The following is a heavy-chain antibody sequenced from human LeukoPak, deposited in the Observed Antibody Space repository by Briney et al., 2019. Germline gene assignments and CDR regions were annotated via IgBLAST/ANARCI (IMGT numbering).Heavy chain of an antibody. CDR3: ARQSYSSSSIYYFDY. J-gene: IGHJ4*02. Sequence: GESLKISCQGSGYNFPIYWIGWVRQMPGKGLEWMGIIYPGDSDTRYSPSFQGQVTISADKSISTAYLQWSSLKASDTAVYYCARQSYSSSSIYYFDYWGQGTLVTVSS. CDR1: GYNFPIYW. CDR2: IYPGDSDT. D-gene: IGHD6-6*01. V-gene: IGHV5-51*01.